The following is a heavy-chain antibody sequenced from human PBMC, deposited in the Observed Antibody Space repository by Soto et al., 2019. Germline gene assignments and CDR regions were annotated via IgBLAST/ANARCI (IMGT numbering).Heavy chain of an antibody. CDR1: GFPFSSYS. D-gene: IGHD6-6*01. CDR3: ARQSSSNYYCGLDV. V-gene: IGHV3-21*01. Sequence: SGFPFSSYSMNWVRQAPGKGLEWVSSISSSSSYIYYADSVKGRFTISRDNAKNSLYLQLNSVTPVDTAVYYCARQSSSNYYCGLDVWCQGTTVTVSS. J-gene: IGHJ6*02. CDR2: ISSSSSYI.